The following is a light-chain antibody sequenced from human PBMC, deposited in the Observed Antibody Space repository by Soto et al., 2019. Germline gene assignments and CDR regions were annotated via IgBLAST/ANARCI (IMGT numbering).Light chain of an antibody. J-gene: IGKJ4*01. CDR3: QQYNSNPLT. CDR2: DAS. V-gene: IGKV1-5*01. Sequence: DIQMTQSPSTLSASVGDRVTITCRASQSISSWLAWYQQKAGKAPKLLIYDASSLESGVPSRFSGSGSGTEFTLTFSSLQPDDFATYYCQQYNSNPLTFGGGTKVEI. CDR1: QSISSW.